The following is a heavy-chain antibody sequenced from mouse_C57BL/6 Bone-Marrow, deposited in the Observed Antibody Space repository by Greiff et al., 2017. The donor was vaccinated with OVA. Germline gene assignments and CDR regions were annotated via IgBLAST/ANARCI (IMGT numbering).Heavy chain of an antibody. CDR1: GFTFSSYG. D-gene: IGHD4-1*01. CDR3: ARHNWGFDY. V-gene: IGHV5-6*01. CDR2: ISSGGSYT. Sequence: EVQGVESGGDLVKPGGSLKLSCAASGFTFSSYGMSWVRQTPDKRLEWVATISSGGSYTYYPDSVQGRFTISRDNAKNTLYLQMSSLKSEDTAMYYCARHNWGFDYWGQGTTLTVSS. J-gene: IGHJ2*01.